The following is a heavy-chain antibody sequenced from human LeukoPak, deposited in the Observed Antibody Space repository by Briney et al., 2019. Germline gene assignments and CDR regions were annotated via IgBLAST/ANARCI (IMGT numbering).Heavy chain of an antibody. Sequence: GGSLRLSCAASGFIFSSRGMTWVRQAPGKGLEWVSAIDTSGGGTYYADSVKGRFTISRDNSRNTLYLQMSSLRAEDTAIYYCAIDSLVMTRWGQGTLVTVSS. CDR3: AIDSLVMTR. CDR1: GFIFSSRG. CDR2: IDTSGGGT. J-gene: IGHJ4*02. V-gene: IGHV3-23*01. D-gene: IGHD2-21*02.